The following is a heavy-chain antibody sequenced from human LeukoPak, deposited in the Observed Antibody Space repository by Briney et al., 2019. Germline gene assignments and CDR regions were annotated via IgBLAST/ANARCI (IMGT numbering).Heavy chain of an antibody. CDR2: ISYDGSNK. CDR3: ARDLGEDSGSYSLVGPFDY. D-gene: IGHD1-26*01. J-gene: IGHJ4*02. Sequence: GGSLRLSCAASGFTFSSYAMHWVRQAPGKGLEWVAVISYDGSNKYYADSVKGRFTISRDNSKNTLYLQMNSLRAEDTAVYYCARDLGEDSGSYSLVGPFDYWAREPWSPSPQ. CDR1: GFTFSSYA. V-gene: IGHV3-30-3*01.